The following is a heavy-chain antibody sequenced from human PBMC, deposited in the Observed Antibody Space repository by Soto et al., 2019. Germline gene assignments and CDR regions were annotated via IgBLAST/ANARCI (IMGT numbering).Heavy chain of an antibody. V-gene: IGHV3-23*01. CDR2: ISGSGGST. CDR1: RFTFSSYA. Sequence: GGSLRLSCAASRFTFSSYAMSWVRQAPGKGLEWVSAISGSGGSTYYADSVKGRFTISRDNSKNTLYLQMNSLRAEDTAVYYCAKDQCSSTSCPHSMDVWGKGTTVTVSS. CDR3: AKDQCSSTSCPHSMDV. D-gene: IGHD2-2*01. J-gene: IGHJ6*03.